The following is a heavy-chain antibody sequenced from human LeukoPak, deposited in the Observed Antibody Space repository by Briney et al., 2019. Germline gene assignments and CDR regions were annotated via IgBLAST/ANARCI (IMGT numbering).Heavy chain of an antibody. Sequence: GGSLRLSCAASGFTVSSNYMNWVRQAPGKGLEWVSLISCGGRTYYADSVKGRFTISRDNSKNTLYLQMNSLRVEDTAVYYCASRSSSDYNYGMDVWGQGPTVTVTS. CDR2: ISCGGRT. D-gene: IGHD6-6*01. CDR3: ASRSSSDYNYGMDV. J-gene: IGHJ6*02. V-gene: IGHV3-66*01. CDR1: GFTVSSNY.